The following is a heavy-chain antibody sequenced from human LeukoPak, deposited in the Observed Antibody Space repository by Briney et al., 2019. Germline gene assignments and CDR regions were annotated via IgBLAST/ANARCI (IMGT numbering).Heavy chain of an antibody. D-gene: IGHD3-22*01. V-gene: IGHV4-39*01. CDR3: ARLSYDSNDYYDSSGYFDY. CDR2: IYYSGST. Sequence: SETLSLTCTVSGGSISSSSYYWGWIRQPPGKGLEWLGSIYYSGSTYYNPSLKSRVTISVDTSKNQFSLKLSSVTAADTAVYYCARLSYDSNDYYDSSGYFDYWGQGTLVTVSS. CDR1: GGSISSSSYY. J-gene: IGHJ4*02.